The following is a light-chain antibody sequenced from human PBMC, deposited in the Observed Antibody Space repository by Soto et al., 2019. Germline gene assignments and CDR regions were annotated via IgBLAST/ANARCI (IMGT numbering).Light chain of an antibody. CDR2: GAS. V-gene: IGKV3-20*01. Sequence: EIVMTQSPGTLSLSPGERATLSCRASQSVSNSYLAWYQQTPGQAPSLLIYGASSRATGIPDRFSGSGSGTDFTLTISRLEPEDFAVYYCQQYGSSPLTFGGGTKVEIK. J-gene: IGKJ4*01. CDR3: QQYGSSPLT. CDR1: QSVSNSY.